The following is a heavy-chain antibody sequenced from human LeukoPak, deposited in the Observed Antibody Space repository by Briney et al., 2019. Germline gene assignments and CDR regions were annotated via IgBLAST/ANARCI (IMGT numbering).Heavy chain of an antibody. J-gene: IGHJ4*02. CDR3: ARETNGVVDY. Sequence: PGGSLRLSCAASGFTFSSYAMHWVRQAPGKGLEYVSAISSNGGSTYYANSVKGRFTISRDNSKNTLYLQMGSLRAEDMAVYYCARETNGVVDYWGQGTLVTVSS. CDR2: ISSNGGST. V-gene: IGHV3-64*01. D-gene: IGHD2-8*01. CDR1: GFTFSSYA.